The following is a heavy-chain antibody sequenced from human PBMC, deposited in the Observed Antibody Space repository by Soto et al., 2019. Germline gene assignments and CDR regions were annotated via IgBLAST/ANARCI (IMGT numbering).Heavy chain of an antibody. Sequence: ASVKVSCKASGYTFTSYGISWVRQAPGQGLEWMGWISANNGKTNYAQNFQGRVTMTRNTSISTAYMELSSLRSEDTAVYYCARGLIPGDFWSGYYPYYYYYYMDVWGKGTTVTVSS. D-gene: IGHD3-3*01. J-gene: IGHJ6*03. CDR3: ARGLIPGDFWSGYYPYYYYYYMDV. CDR1: GYTFTSYG. CDR2: ISANNGKT. V-gene: IGHV1-18*01.